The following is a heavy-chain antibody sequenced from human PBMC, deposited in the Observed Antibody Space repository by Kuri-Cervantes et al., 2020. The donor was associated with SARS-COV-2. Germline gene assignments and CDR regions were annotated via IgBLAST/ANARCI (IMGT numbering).Heavy chain of an antibody. Sequence: ESLKISCAVSGYSISSGYYWGWIRQPPGKGLEWIGSIYHSGSTYYNPSLKSRVTISVDTSKNQFSLKLSSVTAADTAVYYCASGHDCSGGSCYSEWILNWGQGTLVTISS. J-gene: IGHJ4*02. CDR2: IYHSGST. CDR3: ASGHDCSGGSCYSEWILN. D-gene: IGHD2-15*01. CDR1: GYSISSGYY. V-gene: IGHV4-38-2*01.